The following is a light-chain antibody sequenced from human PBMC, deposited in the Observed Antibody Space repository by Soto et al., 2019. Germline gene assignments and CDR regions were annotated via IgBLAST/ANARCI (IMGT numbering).Light chain of an antibody. CDR1: QSVRNN. CDR2: EAS. Sequence: EIVMTQSPATLSVSPGERFTLSCRASQSVRNNLAWYQQKPGQAPRLLIYEASTRATGIPARFSGSGSGTEFTLTISSLQSEDFAVYYCQQYNNWPRTFGQGTKVDIK. CDR3: QQYNNWPRT. V-gene: IGKV3-15*01. J-gene: IGKJ1*01.